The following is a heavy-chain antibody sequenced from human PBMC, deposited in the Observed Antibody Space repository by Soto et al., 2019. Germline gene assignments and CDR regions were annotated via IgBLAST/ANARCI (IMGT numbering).Heavy chain of an antibody. CDR1: GGTFSTYT. V-gene: IGHV1-69*02. CDR3: TLGSWSAETFDI. Sequence: ALVKVACKASGGTFSTYTSSWVRQAPGQGLEWMGRILPMLDITNSAQRFQGRVTITADKSTSTAYLELSSLRSEDTAVYYCTLGSWSAETFDIWGRGTMVTVSS. CDR2: ILPMLDIT. J-gene: IGHJ3*02. D-gene: IGHD6-13*01.